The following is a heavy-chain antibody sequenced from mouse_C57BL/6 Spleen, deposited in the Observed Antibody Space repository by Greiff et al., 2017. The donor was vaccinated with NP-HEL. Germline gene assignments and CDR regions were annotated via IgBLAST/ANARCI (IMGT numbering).Heavy chain of an antibody. CDR1: GYTFTEYT. CDR2: FYPGSGSI. D-gene: IGHD1-1*01. V-gene: IGHV1-62-2*01. CDR3: ARHHYYGSSYRYFDV. J-gene: IGHJ1*03. Sequence: QVQLKESGAELVKPGASVKLSCKASGYTFTEYTIHWVKQRSGQGLEWIGWFYPGSGSIKYNEKFKDKATLTADKSSSTVYMELSRLTSEDSAVYFGARHHYYGSSYRYFDVWGTGTTVTVSS.